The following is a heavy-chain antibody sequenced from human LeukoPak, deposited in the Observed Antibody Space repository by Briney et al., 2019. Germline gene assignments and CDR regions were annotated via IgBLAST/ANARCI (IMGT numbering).Heavy chain of an antibody. V-gene: IGHV3-72*01. J-gene: IGHJ4*02. CDR1: GFTFSDHY. CDR2: SRNKANSYTT. D-gene: IGHD1-26*01. Sequence: GGSLRLSCAASGFTFSDHYMDWVRQAPGKGLEWVGRSRNKANSYTTEYAASVKGRFTISRDGSKNSLYLQMNSLKTEDTALYFCARVRSGFYYFDYWGQGTLVTVSS. CDR3: ARVRSGFYYFDY.